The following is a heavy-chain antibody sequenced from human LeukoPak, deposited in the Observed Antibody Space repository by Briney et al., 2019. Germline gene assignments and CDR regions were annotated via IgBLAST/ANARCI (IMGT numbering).Heavy chain of an antibody. CDR3: TTVPGGSYYDYYYYMDV. CDR2: IRSKANSYAT. CDR1: GFTFSGSA. Sequence: PGGSLRLSCAASGFTFSGSAMHWVRQASGKGLEWVGRIRSKANSYATAYAASVKGRFTISRDDSKNTAYLQMNSLETEDTAVYYCTTVPGGSYYDYYYYMDVWGKGTTVTVSS. V-gene: IGHV3-73*01. D-gene: IGHD1-26*01. J-gene: IGHJ6*03.